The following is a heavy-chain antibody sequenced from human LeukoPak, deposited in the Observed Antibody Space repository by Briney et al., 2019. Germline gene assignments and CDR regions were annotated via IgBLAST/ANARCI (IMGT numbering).Heavy chain of an antibody. V-gene: IGHV1-69*13. CDR3: ARDGTCVDGGDCQDDDY. D-gene: IGHD2-21*02. CDR1: GGTFSSYA. J-gene: IGHJ4*02. CDR2: IIPIFGTA. Sequence: PGASVKVSCKASGGTFSSYAISWVRQAPGQGLEWMGGIIPIFGTANYAQKLQGRVTITADESTSTAYMELSSLRSEDTAVYYCARDGTCVDGGDCQDDDYWAREPWSPSPQ.